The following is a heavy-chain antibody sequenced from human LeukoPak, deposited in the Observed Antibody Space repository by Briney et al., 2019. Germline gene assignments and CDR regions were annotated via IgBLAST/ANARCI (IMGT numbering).Heavy chain of an antibody. CDR3: ASSVVVVPAASWNYYYYIDV. J-gene: IGHJ6*03. CDR2: IYSSGST. D-gene: IGHD2-2*01. CDR1: DGSINSNNFL. V-gene: IGHV4-39*01. Sequence: SETLSLTCSVSDGSINSNNFLWGWIRQPPGKGLEWIGSIYSSGSTYYNPSLKSRVTISVDTSKNQFSLRLSSVTAADTAVYYCASSVVVVPAASWNYYYYIDVWGKGTTVTVSS.